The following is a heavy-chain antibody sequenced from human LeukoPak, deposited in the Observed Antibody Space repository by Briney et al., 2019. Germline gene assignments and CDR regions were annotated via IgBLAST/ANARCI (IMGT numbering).Heavy chain of an antibody. CDR1: GGSFSGYY. CDR2: INHSGST. J-gene: IGHJ4*02. Sequence: PSETLSLTCAVYGGSFSGYYWSWLRQPPGKGLEWIGEINHSGSTNYNPSLKSRVTISVDTSKNQFSLKLSSVTAADTAVYYCAREDSGYYYGIRYWGQGTLVTVSS. D-gene: IGHD3-22*01. CDR3: AREDSGYYYGIRY. V-gene: IGHV4-34*01.